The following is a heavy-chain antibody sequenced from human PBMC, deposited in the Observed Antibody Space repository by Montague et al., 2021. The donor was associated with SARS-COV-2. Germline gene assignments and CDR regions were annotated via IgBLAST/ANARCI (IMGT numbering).Heavy chain of an antibody. D-gene: IGHD3-22*01. CDR2: ISYSGST. Sequence: SETLSLTCTVSGGSISSSGYYWGWIRQPPGKGLEWIGSISYSGSTYSNPSLKSRVTISVDTSKNQFSLKLSSVTAADTAVYDCARFPTSYYYDSKATPATPDAFDIWGQGTMVTVSS. CDR1: GGSISSSGYY. J-gene: IGHJ3*02. CDR3: ARFPTSYYYDSKATPATPDAFDI. V-gene: IGHV4-39*01.